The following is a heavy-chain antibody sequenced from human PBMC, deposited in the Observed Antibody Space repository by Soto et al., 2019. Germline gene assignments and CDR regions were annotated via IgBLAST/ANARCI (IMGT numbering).Heavy chain of an antibody. Sequence: SQTLSLTCATSGDSVSSNSAAWNWIRQSPSRGLEWLGRTYYRSKWYNDYAVSVKSRITINPDTSKNQFSLQLNSVTPEDTAVYYCARDSDGVYSSSSGYYYGMDVWGQGTTVTVSS. V-gene: IGHV6-1*01. D-gene: IGHD6-6*01. CDR3: ARDSDGVYSSSSGYYYGMDV. J-gene: IGHJ6*02. CDR2: TYYRSKWYN. CDR1: GDSVSSNSAA.